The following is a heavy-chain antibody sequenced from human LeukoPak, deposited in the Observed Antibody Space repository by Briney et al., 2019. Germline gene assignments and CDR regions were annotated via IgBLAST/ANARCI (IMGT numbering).Heavy chain of an antibody. D-gene: IGHD3-22*01. J-gene: IGHJ4*02. CDR1: GYSFTSYW. Sequence: GESLKISCKGSGYSFTSYWIGWVRQKPGKGLEWMGSIFPGDSDTRHSPSFQGQVTISADKSISTAYLQWSSLKASDTAMYYCARRLTYDSRAYYCLDYWGQGTLVTVSS. CDR2: IFPGDSDT. CDR3: ARRLTYDSRAYYCLDY. V-gene: IGHV5-51*01.